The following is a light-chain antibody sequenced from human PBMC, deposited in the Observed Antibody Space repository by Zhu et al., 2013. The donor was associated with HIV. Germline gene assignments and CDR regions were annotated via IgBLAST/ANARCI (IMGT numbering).Light chain of an antibody. CDR2: KNN. J-gene: IGLJ2*01. CDR1: SSNIGSNY. V-gene: IGLV1-47*01. CDR3: ATWDDSQSGVL. Sequence: QSVLTQPPSASGTPGQRVTISCSGSSSNIGSNYVYWYQQLPGTAPRLVMYKNNQRPSGVPDRFSGSKSGTSASLAISGLRSEDEADYYCATWDDSQSGVLFGGGTKLTVL.